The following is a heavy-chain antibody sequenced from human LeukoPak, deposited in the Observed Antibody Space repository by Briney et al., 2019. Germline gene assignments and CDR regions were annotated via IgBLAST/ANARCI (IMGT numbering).Heavy chain of an antibody. CDR2: MNPNSGNT. Sequence: ASVKVSCKASGYTFTSYDINCVRQTTGQGLEWMGWMNPNSGNTGYAQKFQGRVTMTRNTSISTAYMELSSLRSEDTAVYYCARGSHYDSSGYSYYFDYRDQGTLITVSS. D-gene: IGHD3-22*01. J-gene: IGHJ4*02. CDR3: ARGSHYDSSGYSYYFDY. V-gene: IGHV1-8*01. CDR1: GYTFTSYD.